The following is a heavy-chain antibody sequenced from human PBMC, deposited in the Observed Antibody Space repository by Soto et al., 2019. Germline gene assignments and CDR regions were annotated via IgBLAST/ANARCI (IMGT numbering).Heavy chain of an antibody. J-gene: IGHJ6*02. CDR2: ISYDGSNK. D-gene: IGHD6-19*01. CDR1: GFTFSSYG. Sequence: PGGSLRLSCAASGFTFSSYGMHWVRPAPGKGLEWVAVISYDGSNKYYADSVKGRFTISRDNSKNTLYLQMNSLRAEDTAVYYCAKDFLQVIAVAGPTESYGMDVWGQGTTVTVSS. CDR3: AKDFLQVIAVAGPTESYGMDV. V-gene: IGHV3-30*18.